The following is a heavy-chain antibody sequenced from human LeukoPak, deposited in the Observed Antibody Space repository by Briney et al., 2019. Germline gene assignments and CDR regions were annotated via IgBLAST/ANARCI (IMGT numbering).Heavy chain of an antibody. CDR2: IDEDGKTI. V-gene: IGHV3-74*01. CDR3: VSDLCGGDDQ. CDR1: GFSISSYE. Sequence: SGGSLRLSCAASGFSISSYEMNWVRQAPGKGLVWVSRIDEDGKTIDYADSVKGRFTISRDNAKDTLYLQMSSLRDEDTAVYYCVSDLCGGDDQWGRGTLVTVSS. J-gene: IGHJ5*02. D-gene: IGHD3-3*01.